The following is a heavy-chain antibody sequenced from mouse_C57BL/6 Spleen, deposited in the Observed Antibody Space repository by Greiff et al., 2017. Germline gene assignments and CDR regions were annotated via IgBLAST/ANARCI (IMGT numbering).Heavy chain of an antibody. D-gene: IGHD2-1*01. Sequence: QVQLKESGAELVRPGTSVKLSCKASGYTFTSYWMHWVKQRPGQGLEWIGVIDPSDSYTNYNQKFKGKATLTVDTSSSTAYMQLSSLTSEDSAVYYCVIYYGNYGGAYWGQGTLVTVSA. J-gene: IGHJ3*01. CDR2: IDPSDSYT. CDR1: GYTFTSYW. CDR3: VIYYGNYGGAY. V-gene: IGHV1-59*01.